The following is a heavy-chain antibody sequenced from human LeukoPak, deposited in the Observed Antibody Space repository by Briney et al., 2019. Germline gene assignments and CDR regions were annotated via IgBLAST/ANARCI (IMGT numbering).Heavy chain of an antibody. CDR2: IYSGGST. CDR1: GFTVSSNY. V-gene: IGHV3-53*01. J-gene: IGHJ4*02. CDR3: AKDAMRYFDWFPPDY. D-gene: IGHD3-9*01. Sequence: PGGSLRLSCAASGFTVSSNYMSWVRQAPGKGLEWVSVIYSGGSTYYADSVKGRFTISRDNSKNTLYLQMNSLRAEDTAVYYCAKDAMRYFDWFPPDYWGQGTLVTVSS.